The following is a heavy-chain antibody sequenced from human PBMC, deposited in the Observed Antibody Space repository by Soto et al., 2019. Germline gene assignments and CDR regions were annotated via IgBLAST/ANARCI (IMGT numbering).Heavy chain of an antibody. CDR3: ARTNPYGGYSYVDY. Sequence: SVKVSCKASGGTFSSYAISWVRQAPGQGLEWMGGIIPIFGTANYAQKFQGRVTITADESTSTAYMELSSLRSEDTAVYYCARTNPYGGYSYVDYWGQGTLVTVPQ. J-gene: IGHJ4*02. V-gene: IGHV1-69*13. D-gene: IGHD5-18*01. CDR1: GGTFSSYA. CDR2: IIPIFGTA.